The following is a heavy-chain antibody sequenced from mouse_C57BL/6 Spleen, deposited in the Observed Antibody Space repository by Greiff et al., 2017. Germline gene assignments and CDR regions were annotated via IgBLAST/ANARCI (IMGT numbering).Heavy chain of an antibody. CDR2: INPNNGGT. CDR1: GYTFTDYN. Sequence: VQLQQSGPELVKPGASVKIPCKASGYTFTDYNMDWVKQSHGKSLEWIGDINPNNGGTIYNQKFKGKATLTVDKSSSTAYMELRSLTSEDTAVYYCARKTRNYLLDYGGQGTTLTVSS. V-gene: IGHV1-18*01. D-gene: IGHD2-1*01. J-gene: IGHJ2*01. CDR3: ARKTRNYLLDY.